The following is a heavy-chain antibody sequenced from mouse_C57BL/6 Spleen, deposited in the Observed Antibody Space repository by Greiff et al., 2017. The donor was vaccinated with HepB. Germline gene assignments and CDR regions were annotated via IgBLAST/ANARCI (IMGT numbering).Heavy chain of an antibody. D-gene: IGHD2-5*01. Sequence: QVQLQQSGPELVKPGASVKISCKASGYAFSSSWMNWVKQRPGKGLEWIGRIYPGDGDTNYNGKFKGKATLTADKSSRTAYMQLSSLTSQDSAVYFWARAPYSNYEAWFAYWDQGTLVTVSA. CDR3: ARAPYSNYEAWFAY. CDR1: GYAFSSSW. V-gene: IGHV1-82*01. J-gene: IGHJ3*01. CDR2: IYPGDGDT.